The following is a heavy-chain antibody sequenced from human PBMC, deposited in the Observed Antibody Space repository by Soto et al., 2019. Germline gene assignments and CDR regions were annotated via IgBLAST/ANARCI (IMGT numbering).Heavy chain of an antibody. CDR3: ARDQGGTYYDYVWGSYRPASFDY. CDR2: INTGNGNT. D-gene: IGHD3-16*02. V-gene: IGHV1-3*04. Sequence: GASVKVSCKASGYTFTSYAMHWVRQAPGQRLEWIGWINTGNGNTKYSQKFQGRVTITRDTSASTAYMELSSLRSEDTAVYYCARDQGGTYYDYVWGSYRPASFDYWGQGTLVTVSS. J-gene: IGHJ4*02. CDR1: GYTFTSYA.